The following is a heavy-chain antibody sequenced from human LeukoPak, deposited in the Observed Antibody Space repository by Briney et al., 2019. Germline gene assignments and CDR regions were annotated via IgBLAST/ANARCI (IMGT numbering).Heavy chain of an antibody. D-gene: IGHD3-3*01. CDR1: GGSISSSSYY. CDR2: IYYSGST. J-gene: IGHJ4*02. V-gene: IGHV4-39*01. CDR3: ARQSPRRIFGVSTPVAY. Sequence: PSETLSLTCTVSGGSISSSSYYWGWIRQPPGKGLEWIGSIYYSGSTYYNPSLKSRVTISVDTSKNQFSLKPSSVTAADTAVYYCARQSPRRIFGVSTPVAYWGQGTLVTVSS.